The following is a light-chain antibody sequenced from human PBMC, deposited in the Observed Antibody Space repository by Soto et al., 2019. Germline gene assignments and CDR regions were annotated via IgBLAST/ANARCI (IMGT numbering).Light chain of an antibody. CDR3: QHSYSTPLT. V-gene: IGKV1-39*01. CDR2: AAS. CDR1: QSISSY. Sequence: DIQMTQSPSSLSASVGDRVTITGRASQSISSYLHWYQQKPGKAPKLLIYAASSLQSGVTSRFSGSGSGTDFTLTISSLQPEDFATYYCQHSYSTPLTFGPGTKVDI. J-gene: IGKJ3*01.